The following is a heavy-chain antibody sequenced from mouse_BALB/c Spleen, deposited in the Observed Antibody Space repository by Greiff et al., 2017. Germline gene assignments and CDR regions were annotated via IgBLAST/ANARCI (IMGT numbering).Heavy chain of an antibody. D-gene: IGHD2-12*01. V-gene: IGHV2-6-7*01. CDR1: GFSLTGYG. CDR2: IWGDGST. CDR3: ARDPSYTHYAMDY. Sequence: VMLVESGPGLVAPSQSLSITCTVSGFSLTGYGVNWVRQPPGKGLEWLGMIWGDGSTDYNSALKSRLSISKDNSKSQVFLKMNSLQTDDTARYYCARDPSYTHYAMDYWGQGTSVTVSS. J-gene: IGHJ4*01.